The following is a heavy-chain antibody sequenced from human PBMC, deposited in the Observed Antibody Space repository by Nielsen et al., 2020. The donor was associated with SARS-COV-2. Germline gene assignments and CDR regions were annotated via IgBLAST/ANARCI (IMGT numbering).Heavy chain of an antibody. D-gene: IGHD6-19*01. V-gene: IGHV4-61*02. CDR3: SVAGTDFDY. CDR2: IYTSGST. CDR1: GGSISSGSYY. Sequence: SETLSLTCTVSGGSISSGSYYWSWIRQPAGKGLEWIGRIYTSGSTNYNPSLKSRVTISVDTSKNQFSLKLSSVTAADTAVYYCSVAGTDFDYWGQGTLVTVSS. J-gene: IGHJ4*02.